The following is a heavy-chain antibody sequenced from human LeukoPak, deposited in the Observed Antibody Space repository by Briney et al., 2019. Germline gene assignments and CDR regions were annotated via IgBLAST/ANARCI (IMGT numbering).Heavy chain of an antibody. CDR3: ARDKMTGDSYFDY. D-gene: IGHD7-27*01. CDR1: GFTFSSYW. Sequence: GGSLRLSCAASGFTFSSYWMSWVRQAPGKGLEWVAHIKQDGSEKNYVDSVKGRFTISRDDAKNSLLLQMDGLRAEDTAVYYCARDKMTGDSYFDYWGQGILVTVSS. J-gene: IGHJ4*02. CDR2: IKQDGSEK. V-gene: IGHV3-7*01.